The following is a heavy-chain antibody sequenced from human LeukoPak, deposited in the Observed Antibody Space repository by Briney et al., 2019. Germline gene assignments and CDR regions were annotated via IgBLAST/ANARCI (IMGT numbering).Heavy chain of an antibody. CDR2: IRSKANSYAT. V-gene: IGHV3-73*01. Sequence: GGSLRLSCAASGFTFSGSAMHWVRQASGKGLEWVGRIRSKANSYATAYAASVKGRFTISRDDSKNTAYLQMNSLKTEDTAVYHCTRNIPDAVAGTDYWGQGTLVTVSS. D-gene: IGHD6-19*01. CDR1: GFTFSGSA. CDR3: TRNIPDAVAGTDY. J-gene: IGHJ4*02.